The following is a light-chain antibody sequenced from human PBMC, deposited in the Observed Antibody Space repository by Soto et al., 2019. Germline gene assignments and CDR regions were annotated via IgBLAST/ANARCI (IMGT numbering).Light chain of an antibody. CDR2: EVS. V-gene: IGLV2-14*01. CDR1: GSDVGGYNY. J-gene: IGLJ1*01. CDR3: SSYTSINTYV. Sequence: QSALTQPASVSGSPGQSITISCTGTGSDVGGYNYVSWYQHHPGKAPRLMIYEVSNRPSGVSDRFSGSKSGNTASLTISGLLAEDEADYYCSSYTSINTYVFGTGTKVTVL.